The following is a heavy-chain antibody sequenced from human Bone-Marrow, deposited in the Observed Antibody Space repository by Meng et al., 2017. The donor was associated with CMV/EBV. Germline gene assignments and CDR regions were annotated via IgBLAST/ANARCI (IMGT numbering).Heavy chain of an antibody. CDR2: IYYSGST. D-gene: IGHD6-25*01. CDR3: ARDGRRSIAADYYGMDV. Sequence: SETLSLTCPASGGSISSYYWSWIRQPPGKGLEWIGYIYYSGSTNYNPSLKSRVTISVDTSKNQFSLKLSSVTAADTAVYYCARDGRRSIAADYYGMDVWGQGTTVTVSS. J-gene: IGHJ6*02. V-gene: IGHV4-59*01. CDR1: GGSISSYY.